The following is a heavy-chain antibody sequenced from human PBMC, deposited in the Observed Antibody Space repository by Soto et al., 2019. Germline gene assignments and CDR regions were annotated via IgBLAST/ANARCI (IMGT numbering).Heavy chain of an antibody. J-gene: IGHJ4*02. CDR2: ISTSGSTI. CDR3: ARTHRYCSGGSCFLVDF. Sequence: EVQLVESGGGLVQPGGSLRLSCAASGFTFSTYKMNWVRQATGKGLECISYISTSGSTIYYPDSVKGRFTISRDNAKNSLYLQMNSLRAEDTAVYYCARTHRYCSGGSCFLVDFWGQGTLVTVSS. V-gene: IGHV3-48*01. D-gene: IGHD2-15*01. CDR1: GFTFSTYK.